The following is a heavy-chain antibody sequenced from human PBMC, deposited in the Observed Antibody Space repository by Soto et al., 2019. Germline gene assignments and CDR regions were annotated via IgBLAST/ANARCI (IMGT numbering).Heavy chain of an antibody. Sequence: QVQLQESGPGLVKPSETLSLTCTVSGGSISSYYWSWIRQPAGKGLEWIGRIYTSGSTNDNPSLRSRVTMSVDTSKNQFSLKLSSVTAADTAVYYCARDDYDFWSGYPYWYFDLWGRGTLVTVSS. V-gene: IGHV4-4*07. CDR3: ARDDYDFWSGYPYWYFDL. CDR2: IYTSGST. J-gene: IGHJ2*01. CDR1: GGSISSYY. D-gene: IGHD3-3*01.